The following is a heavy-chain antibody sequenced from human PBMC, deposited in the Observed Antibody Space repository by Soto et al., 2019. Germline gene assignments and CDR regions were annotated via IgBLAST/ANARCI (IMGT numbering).Heavy chain of an antibody. J-gene: IGHJ4*02. CDR1: GFTFSRYS. Sequence: GGSLRLSCTASGFTFSRYSLNWVRQAPGKGLEWVSSISSGSNYIDYADSVKGRFTISRDNAKSSLYLQMNSLRVDDTAFYYCARDPGIDDYTPLDYWGQGTLVTVS. V-gene: IGHV3-21*01. CDR2: ISSGSNYI. D-gene: IGHD3-16*01. CDR3: ARDPGIDDYTPLDY.